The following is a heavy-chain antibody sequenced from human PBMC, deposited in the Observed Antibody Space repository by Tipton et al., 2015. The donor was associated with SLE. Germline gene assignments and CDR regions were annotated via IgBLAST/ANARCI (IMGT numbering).Heavy chain of an antibody. V-gene: IGHV4-4*08. J-gene: IGHJ4*02. CDR2: IYHSGNT. Sequence: TLSLTCTVSGGSISNYSWSWIRQPPGKGLEWIGSIYHSGNTYSNPSIKSRVTISVDTSKNQFSLKMSSVTAADTAVYYCARDTLGGLDYWGQGTLVTVSS. CDR3: ARDTLGGLDY. D-gene: IGHD7-27*01. CDR1: GGSISNYS.